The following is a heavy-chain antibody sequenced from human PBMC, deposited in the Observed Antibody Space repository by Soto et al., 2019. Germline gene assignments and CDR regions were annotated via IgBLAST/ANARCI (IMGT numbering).Heavy chain of an antibody. CDR1: GCSISSSRFY. Sequence: SETLSLICSVSGCSISSSRFYGAWIRQPPGKGLEWIGNVYYSVSTYYNPPVESRVTISIDTSKNQFYLNLSSVNAAGTAVYYCTRHYYDLAGDDYYYGMDVWGQGNTVT. CDR3: TRHYYDLAGDDYYYGMDV. V-gene: IGHV4-39*01. D-gene: IGHD3-3*01. J-gene: IGHJ6*02. CDR2: VYYSVST.